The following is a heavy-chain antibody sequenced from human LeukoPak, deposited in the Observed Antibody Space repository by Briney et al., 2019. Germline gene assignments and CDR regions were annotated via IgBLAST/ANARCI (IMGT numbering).Heavy chain of an antibody. J-gene: IGHJ5*02. V-gene: IGHV3-21*01. CDR1: GFTFSSYS. CDR3: AREWQQLVRTPFDP. D-gene: IGHD6-13*01. Sequence: GGSLRLSCAASGFTFSSYSMNWVRQAPGKGLEWVSSISSSSSYIYYADSVKRRFTISRDNAKNSLYLQMNSLRAEDTAVYYCAREWQQLVRTPFDPWGQGTLVTVSS. CDR2: ISSSSSYI.